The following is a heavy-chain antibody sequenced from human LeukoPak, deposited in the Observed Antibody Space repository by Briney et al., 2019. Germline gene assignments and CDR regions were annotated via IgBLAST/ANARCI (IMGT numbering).Heavy chain of an antibody. CDR3: TRDHCRGDNCPSFDY. CDR2: IDAYNGDT. D-gene: IGHD2-15*01. J-gene: IGHJ4*02. V-gene: IGHV1-18*04. Sequence: ASVKVSCKPSGYTFTSFGISWVRQAPGQGLEWMGWIDAYNGDTNYAQKFQGRVTMTTDTSTSTAYMDLRSLRSDDTAVYYCTRDHCRGDNCPSFDYWGQGTLVTVSS. CDR1: GYTFTSFG.